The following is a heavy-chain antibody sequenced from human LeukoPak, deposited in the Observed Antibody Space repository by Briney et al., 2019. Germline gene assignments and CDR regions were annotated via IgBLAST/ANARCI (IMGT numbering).Heavy chain of an antibody. CDR3: AREHRSGWDQAWFDP. CDR1: GFTVSSNY. Sequence: GGSLRLSCAASGFTVSSNYMSWVRQAPGKGLEWVSVIYSGGGTYYADSVKGRFTISRDNSKNTLYLQMNSLRAEDTAVYYCAREHRSGWDQAWFDPWGQGTLVTVSS. V-gene: IGHV3-53*01. CDR2: IYSGGGT. J-gene: IGHJ5*02. D-gene: IGHD6-19*01.